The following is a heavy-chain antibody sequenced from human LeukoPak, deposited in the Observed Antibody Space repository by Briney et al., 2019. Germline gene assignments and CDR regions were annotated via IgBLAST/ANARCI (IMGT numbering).Heavy chain of an antibody. D-gene: IGHD5-18*01. J-gene: IGHJ4*02. V-gene: IGHV5-51*01. Sequence: HGESLKISCKGSGYSFTSYWIGWVRQMPGKGLEWMGIIYPGESDIRYSPSFQGQVTISADKSINTAYLQWSSLKASDTAIYYCARQGWLVAPFDYWGQGTLVTFSS. CDR2: IYPGESDI. CDR1: GYSFTSYW. CDR3: ARQGWLVAPFDY.